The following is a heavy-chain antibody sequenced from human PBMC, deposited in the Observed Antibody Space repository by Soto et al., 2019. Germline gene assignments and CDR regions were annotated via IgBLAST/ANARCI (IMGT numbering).Heavy chain of an antibody. Sequence: QVQLQESGPGLVKPSETLSLTCTVSGGSISSYYWSWIRQPPGKGLEWIGYIYYSGSTNYNPSLKSRVTISVDTSKNQFSLKLSSVTAADTAVYYCARGIRYVYYFDYWGQGTLVTVSS. D-gene: IGHD3-16*01. J-gene: IGHJ4*02. CDR1: GGSISSYY. V-gene: IGHV4-59*01. CDR3: ARGIRYVYYFDY. CDR2: IYYSGST.